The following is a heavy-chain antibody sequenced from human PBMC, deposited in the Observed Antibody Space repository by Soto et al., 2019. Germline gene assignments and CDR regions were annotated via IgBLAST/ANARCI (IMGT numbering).Heavy chain of an antibody. CDR3: ASISGSYAHYYYGMDV. CDR2: INAGNGNT. CDR1: GYTFTSYA. J-gene: IGHJ6*02. Sequence: ASVKVSCKASGYTFTSYAMHWVRQAPGQRLEWMGWINAGNGNTKYSQKFQGRVTITRDTSASTAYMELSSLRSEDTAVYYCASISGSYAHYYYGMDVRGQGTTVTVSS. V-gene: IGHV1-3*01. D-gene: IGHD1-26*01.